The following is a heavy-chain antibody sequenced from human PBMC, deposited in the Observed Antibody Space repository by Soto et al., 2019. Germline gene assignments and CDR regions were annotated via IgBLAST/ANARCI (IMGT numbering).Heavy chain of an antibody. D-gene: IGHD6-19*01. V-gene: IGHV4-59*03. CDR3: ACDVRGAGTSWYYGMDV. J-gene: IGHJ6*02. CDR1: GGSISSYY. CDR2: IYYSGST. Sequence: SETLSLTCTVSGGSISSYYWSWIRQPPGKGLEWIGYIYYSGSTTYKPSLKSRVTISVDRSQNQFSLELTSVTAADTAVYFCACDVRGAGTSWYYGMDVWGQGTTVTVSS.